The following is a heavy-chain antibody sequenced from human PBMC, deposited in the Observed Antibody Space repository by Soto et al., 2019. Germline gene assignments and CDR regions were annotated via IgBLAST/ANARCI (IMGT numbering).Heavy chain of an antibody. CDR3: ARTAAAGKYYYGMDV. J-gene: IGHJ6*02. CDR2: IYPGDSDT. V-gene: IGHV5-51*01. CDR1: GYSFTSYW. D-gene: IGHD6-13*01. Sequence: GESLKISCKGSGYSFTSYWIGWVRQMPGKGLESMGIIYPGDSDTRYSPSFQGQVTISADKSISTAYLQWSSLKASDTAMYYCARTAAAGKYYYGMDVWGQGTSVTVSS.